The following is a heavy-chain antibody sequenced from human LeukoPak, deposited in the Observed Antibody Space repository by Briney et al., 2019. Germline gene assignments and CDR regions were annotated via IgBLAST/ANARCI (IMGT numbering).Heavy chain of an antibody. CDR1: GGSISSYY. CDR2: SNYSGST. V-gene: IGHV4-59*12. D-gene: IGHD3-10*01. Sequence: PSETLSLTCTVSGGSISSYYLSWIRQPPGKGLEWIGYSNYSGSTNYNPSLKSRVTISVDTSKNQFSLKLSSVTAADTAVYYCARNVLLWFREWTQVNWFDPWGQGTLVTVSS. CDR3: ARNVLLWFREWTQVNWFDP. J-gene: IGHJ5*02.